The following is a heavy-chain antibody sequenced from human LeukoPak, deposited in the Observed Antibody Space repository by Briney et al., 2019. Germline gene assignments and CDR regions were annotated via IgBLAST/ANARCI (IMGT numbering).Heavy chain of an antibody. Sequence: ASVKVSCKASGGTFSSYAISWVRQAPGQGLEWMGGIIPIFGTANYAQKFQGRVTITADKSTSTAYMELSSLRSEDTAVYYCARSISSLGYMDVWGKGTTVTVSS. CDR1: GGTFSSYA. CDR2: IIPIFGTA. V-gene: IGHV1-69*06. CDR3: ARSISSLGYMDV. D-gene: IGHD6-13*01. J-gene: IGHJ6*03.